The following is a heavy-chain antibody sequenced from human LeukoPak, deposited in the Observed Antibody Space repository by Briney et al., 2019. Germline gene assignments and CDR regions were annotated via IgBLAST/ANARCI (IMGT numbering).Heavy chain of an antibody. CDR3: ARTYYYDSSGYREPHTPLDY. CDR1: GGTFSSHA. V-gene: IGHV1-69*13. CDR2: IIPIFGTA. Sequence: ASVTVSCTASGGTFSSHAISWVRQAPGQGLEWMGGIIPIFGTANYAQKFQGRVTITADESTSTAYMELSSLRSEDTAVYYCARTYYYDSSGYREPHTPLDYWGQGTLVTVSS. D-gene: IGHD3-22*01. J-gene: IGHJ4*02.